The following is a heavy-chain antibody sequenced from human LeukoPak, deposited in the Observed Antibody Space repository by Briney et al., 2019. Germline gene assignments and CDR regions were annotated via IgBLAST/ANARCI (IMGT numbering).Heavy chain of an antibody. CDR1: GYTFTSNY. CDR2: IIPIFGTA. Sequence: SVTVSCKASGYTFTSNYIHWVRQAPGQGLEWMGGIIPIFGTANYAQKFQGRVTITADESTSTAYMELSSLRSEDTAVYYCARDTYSYGFDYWGQGTLVTVSS. V-gene: IGHV1-69*13. J-gene: IGHJ4*02. D-gene: IGHD5-18*01. CDR3: ARDTYSYGFDY.